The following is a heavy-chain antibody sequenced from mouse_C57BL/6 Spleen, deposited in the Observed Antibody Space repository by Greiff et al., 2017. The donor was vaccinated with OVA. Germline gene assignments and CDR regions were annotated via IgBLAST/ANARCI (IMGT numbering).Heavy chain of an antibody. Sequence: VQVVESGPGLVAPSQSLSITCTVSGFSLTSYGVDWVRQSPGKGLEWLGVIWGVGSTNYNSALKSRLSISKDNSKSQVFLKMNSLQTDDTAMYYCASGSSPFAYWGQGTLVTVSA. D-gene: IGHD1-1*01. CDR2: IWGVGST. CDR1: GFSLTSYG. V-gene: IGHV2-6*01. CDR3: ASGSSPFAY. J-gene: IGHJ3*01.